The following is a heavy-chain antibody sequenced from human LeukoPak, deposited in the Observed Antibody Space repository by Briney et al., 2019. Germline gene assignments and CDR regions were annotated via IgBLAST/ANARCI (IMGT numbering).Heavy chain of an antibody. CDR2: INHSGST. J-gene: IGHJ6*03. V-gene: IGHV4-34*01. CDR1: GGSFSGYY. CDR3: VRRKYCSSTSCPLSYCMDV. Sequence: SETLSLTCAVYGGSFSGYYWSWIRQPPGKGLEWIGEINHSGSTNYNPSLKSRVTISVDTSKNQFSLKLSSVTAADTAVYYCVRRKYCSSTSCPLSYCMDVWSKGTTVTVSS. D-gene: IGHD2-2*01.